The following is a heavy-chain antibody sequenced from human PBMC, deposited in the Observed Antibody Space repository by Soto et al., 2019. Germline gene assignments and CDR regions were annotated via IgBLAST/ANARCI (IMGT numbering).Heavy chain of an antibody. CDR1: GVTFSRDG. CDR3: AKDRRAGGNYGFYSDF. V-gene: IGHV3-23*01. J-gene: IGHJ4*02. D-gene: IGHD1-7*01. CDR2: SSATGAGT. Sequence: GGSLRLSCAASGVTFSRDGMTWGRQARGKGLEWVSFSSATGAGTYYADSVKGRFTISRDNSKNTLYLQMTSLRADDTAVYYCAKDRRAGGNYGFYSDFWGQGALVTV.